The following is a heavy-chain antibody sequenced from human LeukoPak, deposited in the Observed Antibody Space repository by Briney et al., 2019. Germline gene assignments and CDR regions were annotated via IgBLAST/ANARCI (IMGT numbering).Heavy chain of an antibody. CDR3: ARETSQKGAHYMDV. CDR1: GGSISSYY. Sequence: SETLSLTCTVSGGSISSYYWSWIRQPAGKGLEWIGRICTSGSTNYNPSLKSRVTMSVDTSKNQFSLKLSSVTAADTAVYYCARETSQKGAHYMDVWGKGTTVTISS. D-gene: IGHD3-16*01. V-gene: IGHV4-4*07. J-gene: IGHJ6*03. CDR2: ICTSGST.